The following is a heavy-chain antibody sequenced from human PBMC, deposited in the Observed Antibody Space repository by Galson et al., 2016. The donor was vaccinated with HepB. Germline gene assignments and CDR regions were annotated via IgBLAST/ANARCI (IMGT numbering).Heavy chain of an antibody. V-gene: IGHV4-61*01. CDR2: VYYSGST. CDR1: GDSVSSGNYY. J-gene: IGHJ5*02. CDR3: ASLGYCGGGTCSSTSFS. D-gene: IGHD2-15*01. Sequence: TLSLTCTVSGDSVSSGNYYWSWIRQPPGRGLEWIGYVYYSGSTNYNPALKSRVTVSADTSKNQYSLTLSSVTAADTAVYYCASLGYCGGGTCSSTSFSWGQGTLVTVSS.